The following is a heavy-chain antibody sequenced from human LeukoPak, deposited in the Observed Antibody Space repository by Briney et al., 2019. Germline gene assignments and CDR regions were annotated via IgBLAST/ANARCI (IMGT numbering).Heavy chain of an antibody. CDR1: GGSFSGYY. D-gene: IGHD5-12*01. CDR2: IKDSGST. CDR3: ARGSLRDFGGYDTPLYGRKRFYFDS. J-gene: IGHJ4*02. V-gene: IGHV4-34*01. Sequence: SETLSLTCAVYGGSFSGYYWSWIRQPPGKGLEWIAEIKDSGSTDYNSSLKSRVIISSHTSKKQFSLKLSSVTAADTAVYYCARGSLRDFGGYDTPLYGRKRFYFDSWGQGTLVTVSS.